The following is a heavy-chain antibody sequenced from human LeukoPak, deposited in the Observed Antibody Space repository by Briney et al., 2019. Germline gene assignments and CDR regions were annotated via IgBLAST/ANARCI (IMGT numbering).Heavy chain of an antibody. D-gene: IGHD3-10*01. CDR3: ARDLSYGSGSYYRGYYYGMDV. Sequence: ASVKVSCKASGYTFNGYYMHWVRQAPGQGLEWMGWINPNSGGTNYAQKFQGRVTMTRDTSISTAYMELSRLRSDDTAVYYCARDLSYGSGSYYRGYYYGMDVWGQGTTVTVSS. CDR2: INPNSGGT. V-gene: IGHV1-2*02. J-gene: IGHJ6*02. CDR1: GYTFNGYY.